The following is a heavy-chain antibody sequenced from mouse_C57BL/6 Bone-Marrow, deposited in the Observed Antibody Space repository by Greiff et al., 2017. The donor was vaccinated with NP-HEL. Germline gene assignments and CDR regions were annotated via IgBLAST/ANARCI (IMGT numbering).Heavy chain of an antibody. CDR3: ARDSSGYRRTWFAY. J-gene: IGHJ3*01. D-gene: IGHD3-2*02. CDR2: INPSNGGT. V-gene: IGHV1-53*01. Sequence: QVQLQQSGTELVKPGASVKLSCKASGYTFTSSWMHWVKQRPGQGLEWIGNINPSNGGTNYNEKFKSKATLTVDKSSSTAYMQLSSLTSEDSAVYYSARDSSGYRRTWFAYWGQGTLVTVSA. CDR1: GYTFTSSW.